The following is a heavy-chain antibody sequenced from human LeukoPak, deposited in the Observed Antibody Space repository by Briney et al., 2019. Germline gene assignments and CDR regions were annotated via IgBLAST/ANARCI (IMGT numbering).Heavy chain of an antibody. J-gene: IGHJ4*02. Sequence: EAGRSLRLSCAASGFTFDDYAMHWVRQAPGKGLEWVSGISWNSGSIGYADSVKGRFTISRDNAKNSLYLQMNSLRAEDTALYYYAKDSGYDGWGLFDYWGQGTLVTVSS. V-gene: IGHV3-9*01. CDR3: AKDSGYDGWGLFDY. CDR2: ISWNSGSI. CDR1: GFTFDDYA. D-gene: IGHD5-12*01.